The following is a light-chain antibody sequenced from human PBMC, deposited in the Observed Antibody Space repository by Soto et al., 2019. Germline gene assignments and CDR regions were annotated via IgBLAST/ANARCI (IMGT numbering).Light chain of an antibody. Sequence: QLVLTQPPSASASLGASVKLTCTWGPEQSSYAMEWNQQQAARGPRFLLRINRDGSHTKGDGVPDRFSGSSSGAERFLTISSLQSEDEAAYYCQTWGPGIRVFGGGTKLTV. CDR1: PEQSSYA. J-gene: IGLJ3*02. V-gene: IGLV4-69*01. CDR2: INRDGSH. CDR3: QTWGPGIRV.